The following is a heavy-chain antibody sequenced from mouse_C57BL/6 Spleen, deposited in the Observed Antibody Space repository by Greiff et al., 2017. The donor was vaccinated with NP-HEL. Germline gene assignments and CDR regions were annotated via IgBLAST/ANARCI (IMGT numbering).Heavy chain of an antibody. D-gene: IGHD2-3*01. CDR3: ARWGDGYRFAY. Sequence: QVQLQQPGAELVMPGASVKLSCKASGYTFTSYWMHWVKQRPGQGLEWIGEIDPSDSYTNYNQKFKGKSTLTVDKSSSTAYMQLSSLTSEDSAVYYCARWGDGYRFAYGGQGTLVTVSA. J-gene: IGHJ3*01. CDR1: GYTFTSYW. CDR2: IDPSDSYT. V-gene: IGHV1-69*01.